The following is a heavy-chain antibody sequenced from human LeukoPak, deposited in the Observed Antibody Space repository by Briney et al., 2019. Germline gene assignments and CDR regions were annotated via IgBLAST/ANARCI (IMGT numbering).Heavy chain of an antibody. CDR3: ARDFKSGYVDS. Sequence: PGGSLRLSCAASGFTFSNYGMHWVHQAPGKGLEWVAVIYDDGSKEYFADSVKGRFTISRDNSKNTVVLQMNSLRGEDTAVYYCARDFKSGYVDSWGQGTLVTVSS. V-gene: IGHV3-33*01. J-gene: IGHJ4*02. CDR2: IYDDGSKE. D-gene: IGHD3-3*01. CDR1: GFTFSNYG.